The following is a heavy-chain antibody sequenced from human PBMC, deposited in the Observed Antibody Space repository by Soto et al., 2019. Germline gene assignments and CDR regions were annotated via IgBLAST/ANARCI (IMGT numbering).Heavy chain of an antibody. J-gene: IGHJ3*02. D-gene: IGHD5-12*01. CDR2: INWNGGST. V-gene: IGHV3-20*04. CDR1: GFTFSSYS. CDR3: ARVPPGGYSGYDSAFDI. Sequence: GGSLRLSCAASGFTFSSYSMNWVRQAPGKGLEWVSGINWNGGSTGYADSVKGRFTISRDNAKNSLYLQMNSLRAEDTALYYCARVPPGGYSGYDSAFDIWGQGTMVTVSS.